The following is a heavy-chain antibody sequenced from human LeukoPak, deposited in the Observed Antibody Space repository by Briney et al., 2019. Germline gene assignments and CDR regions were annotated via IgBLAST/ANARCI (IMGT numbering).Heavy chain of an antibody. CDR2: IYYSGIT. Sequence: PSETLSLTCTVSGGSISSSSYYWGWIRQPPGKGLEWIGSIYYSGITYYNPSLKSRVTISLDTSKNQFSLKLSSVTAADTAVYSCARSRPDCSSTSCYSGTFDYWGQGTLVTVSS. D-gene: IGHD2-2*02. V-gene: IGHV4-39*01. CDR1: GGSISSSSYY. J-gene: IGHJ4*02. CDR3: ARSRPDCSSTSCYSGTFDY.